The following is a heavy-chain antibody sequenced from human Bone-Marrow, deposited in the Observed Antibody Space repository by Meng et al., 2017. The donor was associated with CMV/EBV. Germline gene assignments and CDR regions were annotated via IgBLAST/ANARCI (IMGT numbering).Heavy chain of an antibody. V-gene: IGHV1-69*10. CDR1: GGTFSSYA. CDR2: IIPILGIA. Sequence: SVKVSCKASGGTFSSYAISWVRQAPGQGLEWMGGIIPILGIANYAQKFQGRVTITADKSTSTAYMELSSLRSDDTAVYYCARRGPSYCGVDCLAWFDPWGQGTLVTVSS. D-gene: IGHD2-21*01. J-gene: IGHJ5*02. CDR3: ARRGPSYCGVDCLAWFDP.